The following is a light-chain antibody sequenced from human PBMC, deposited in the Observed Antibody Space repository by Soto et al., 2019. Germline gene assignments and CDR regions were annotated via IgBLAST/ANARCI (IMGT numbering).Light chain of an antibody. V-gene: IGKV1-9*01. CDR3: QHLNTLPFT. CDR1: HDISTY. J-gene: IGKJ5*01. CDR2: EAS. Sequence: DIQLTQSPSLLSASVGDRVTITCRASHDISTYLAWYQQKPGKAPKLMIYEASTLQSGVPSRFSGSGSGTEFTLTISGLLPEDFATYHCQHLNTLPFTFGQGTRLEI.